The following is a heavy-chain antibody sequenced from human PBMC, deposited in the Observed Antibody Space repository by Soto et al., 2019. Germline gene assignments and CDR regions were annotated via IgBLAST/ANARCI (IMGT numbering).Heavy chain of an antibody. V-gene: IGHV3-53*01. CDR2: IYSGGST. J-gene: IGHJ4*02. CDR3: ASIDY. Sequence: LRHSCAASGFAFSRNYMSWGRQAPGKGLEWVSVIYSGGSTYYADSVKGRFTISRGNSKNTLYLQMNSLRAEDTAVYYCASIDYWCQGPMVTV. CDR1: GFAFSRNY.